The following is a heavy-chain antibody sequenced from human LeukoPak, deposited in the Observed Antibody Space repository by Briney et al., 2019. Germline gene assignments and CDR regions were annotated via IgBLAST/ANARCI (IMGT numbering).Heavy chain of an antibody. D-gene: IGHD1-26*01. V-gene: IGHV1-69*02. J-gene: IGHJ3*02. Sequence: SVKVSCKASGGTFSSYTISWVRRAPGQGLEWMGRIIPILGIANYAQKFQGRVTITADESTSTAYMELSSLRSEDTAVYYCAGVGGGVKAFDIWGQGTMVTVSS. CDR3: AGVGGGVKAFDI. CDR1: GGTFSSYT. CDR2: IIPILGIA.